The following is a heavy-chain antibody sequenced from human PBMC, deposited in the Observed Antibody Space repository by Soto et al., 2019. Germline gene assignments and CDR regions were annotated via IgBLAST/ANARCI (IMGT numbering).Heavy chain of an antibody. V-gene: IGHV3-21*01. CDR2: ISSSSSYI. CDR3: ARPHHLDDSSGYYYEAQANYYYYGMDV. CDR1: GFTFSSYS. Sequence: GGSLRLSCAASGFTFSSYSMNWVRQAPGKGLEWVSSISSSSSYIYYADSVKGRFTISRDNAKNSVYLQMNSLRAEDTAVYYCARPHHLDDSSGYYYEAQANYYYYGMDVWGQGTTVTVSS. J-gene: IGHJ6*02. D-gene: IGHD3-22*01.